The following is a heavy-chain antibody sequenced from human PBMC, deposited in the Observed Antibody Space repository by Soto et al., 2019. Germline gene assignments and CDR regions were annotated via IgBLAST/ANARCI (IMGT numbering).Heavy chain of an antibody. CDR3: ERDPETTVTTYFDY. D-gene: IGHD4-17*01. CDR1: GYTFTSYG. CDR2: ISAYNSNT. J-gene: IGHJ4*02. Sequence: GASVKVSCKASGYTFTSYGISWVRQAPGQGLEWMGWISAYNSNTNYAQKLQGRVTMTTDTSTSTAYMELRSLRSDDTAVYYCERDPETTVTTYFDYWGQGTLVTVSS. V-gene: IGHV1-18*01.